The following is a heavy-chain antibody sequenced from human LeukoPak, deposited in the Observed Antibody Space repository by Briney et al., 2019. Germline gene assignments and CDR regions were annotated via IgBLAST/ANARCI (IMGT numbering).Heavy chain of an antibody. Sequence: SETLSLTCTVSGGSISGYYYNWIRQPPGKGLEWIGYIYYSGSTNYNPSLKSRVTISLDTSKNQFSLKLSSVTTADTAVYYCARDRGRATWFDPWGQGTAVTVSS. CDR2: IYYSGST. J-gene: IGHJ5*02. CDR3: ARDRGRATWFDP. CDR1: GGSISGYY. V-gene: IGHV4-59*01. D-gene: IGHD3-10*01.